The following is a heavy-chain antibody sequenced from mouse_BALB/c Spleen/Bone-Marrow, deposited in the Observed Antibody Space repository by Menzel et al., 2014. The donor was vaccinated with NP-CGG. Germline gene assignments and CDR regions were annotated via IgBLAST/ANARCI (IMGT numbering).Heavy chain of an antibody. J-gene: IGHJ3*01. Sequence: EVKVEESGGGLVQPGGSLKLSCAASGFDFSRFWMSWVRQAPGKGLEWIGEINPDSSTINYTPSLKDKFIISRDNAKNTLYLQKSKERSEDTALYYCARLGYYGSFAFWGQGTLVTVSA. D-gene: IGHD1-2*01. CDR2: INPDSSTI. V-gene: IGHV4-1*02. CDR3: ARLGYYGSFAF. CDR1: GFDFSRFW.